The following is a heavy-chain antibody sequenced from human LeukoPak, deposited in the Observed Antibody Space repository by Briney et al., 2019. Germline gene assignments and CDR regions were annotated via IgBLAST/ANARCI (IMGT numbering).Heavy chain of an antibody. D-gene: IGHD3-10*01. Sequence: PSETLSLTCTVSGGSIISSVDYWGWIRQPPGKGLEWIGSIYYSGSTHYNPSLKSRVTISVDTSKNQFSLTLRSVTAADTAVYYCARRRLTMVRGVIWYAFDIWGQGTMVTVSS. CDR2: IYYSGST. V-gene: IGHV4-39*07. CDR3: ARRRLTMVRGVIWYAFDI. J-gene: IGHJ3*02. CDR1: GGSIISSVDY.